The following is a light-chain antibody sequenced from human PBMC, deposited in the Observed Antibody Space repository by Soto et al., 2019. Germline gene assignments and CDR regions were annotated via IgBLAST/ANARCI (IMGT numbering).Light chain of an antibody. CDR1: QSVSSSY. J-gene: IGKJ2*01. V-gene: IGKV3-20*01. Sequence: EIVLTQSPGTLSLSPGERATLSCRASQSVSSSYLAWYQQKPGQTPRLLIYGASTRATGIPDRFIGSGSGTDFTLTISRLEPEDFAVYYCQQYGSSPPYTFGQGTKLEIK. CDR3: QQYGSSPPYT. CDR2: GAS.